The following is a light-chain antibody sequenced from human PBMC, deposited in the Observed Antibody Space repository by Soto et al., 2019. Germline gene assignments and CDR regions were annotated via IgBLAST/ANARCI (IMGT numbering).Light chain of an antibody. J-gene: IGKJ1*01. Sequence: EIVLTQSPVTLSLSPGERVTLSCRASQNIAKYLACYQQRPGQAPRLLFYDTFNMATGIPPTFSGSGSWTDFTLTISSLEPDDFAVYYGQQRSDWPGTFGQGTKVEVK. V-gene: IGKV3-11*01. CDR3: QQRSDWPGT. CDR1: QNIAKY. CDR2: DTF.